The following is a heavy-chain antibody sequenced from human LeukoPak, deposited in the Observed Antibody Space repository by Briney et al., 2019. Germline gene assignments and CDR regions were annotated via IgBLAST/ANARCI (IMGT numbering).Heavy chain of an antibody. D-gene: IGHD4-17*01. V-gene: IGHV4-39*07. CDR2: IYYTGST. J-gene: IGHJ5*02. CDR1: GGSISSSSYY. CDR3: ARDGHGEADPTTWFDP. Sequence: SETLSLTCTVSGGSISSSSYYWGWIRQPPGKGLEWIGSIYYTGSTNYNPSLKRRVTISVDTSKNQFSLKLSSVTAADTAVYYCARDGHGEADPTTWFDPWGQGTLVTVSS.